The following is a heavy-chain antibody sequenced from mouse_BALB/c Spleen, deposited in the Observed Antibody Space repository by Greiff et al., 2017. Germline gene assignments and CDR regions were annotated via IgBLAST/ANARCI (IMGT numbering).Heavy chain of an antibody. CDR1: GYSFTSYY. J-gene: IGHJ3*01. Sequence: EVQLQQSGPELMKPGASVKISCKASGYSFTSYYMHWVKQSHGKSLEWIGYIDPFNGGTSYNQKFKGKATLTVDKSSSTAYMHLSSLTSEDSAVYYCARSTATAWFAYWGQGTLVTVSA. CDR2: IDPFNGGT. CDR3: ARSTATAWFAY. D-gene: IGHD1-2*01. V-gene: IGHV1-28*01.